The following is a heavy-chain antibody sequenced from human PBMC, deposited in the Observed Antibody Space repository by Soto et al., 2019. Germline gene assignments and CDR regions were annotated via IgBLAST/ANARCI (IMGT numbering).Heavy chain of an antibody. CDR2: IRSKAYDETA. Sequence: PGGSLRLSCTASGFTFSSYAITWIRQAPGKGLEWISFIRSKAYDETAEYAASVKGRFSISRDDSKGIAYLQMNSLKTEDTALYYCSRGANYDTHGYTYYPDYWGQGTRVTVSS. D-gene: IGHD3-22*01. CDR3: SRGANYDTHGYTYYPDY. CDR1: GFTFSSYA. J-gene: IGHJ4*02. V-gene: IGHV3-49*03.